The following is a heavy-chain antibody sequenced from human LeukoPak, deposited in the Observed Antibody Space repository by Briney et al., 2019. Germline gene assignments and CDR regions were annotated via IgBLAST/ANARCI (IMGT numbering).Heavy chain of an antibody. CDR3: ARALDYGDYVPLDV. D-gene: IGHD4-17*01. CDR1: GFTFSSYG. CDR2: IWYDGSNK. Sequence: PGGSLRLSCAASGFTFSSYGMHWVRQAPGKGLEWVAVIWYDGSNKYYADSVKGRFTISRDNSKNTLYLQVNSLRAEDTAVYYCARALDYGDYVPLDVWGKGTTVTVSS. J-gene: IGHJ6*04. V-gene: IGHV3-33*01.